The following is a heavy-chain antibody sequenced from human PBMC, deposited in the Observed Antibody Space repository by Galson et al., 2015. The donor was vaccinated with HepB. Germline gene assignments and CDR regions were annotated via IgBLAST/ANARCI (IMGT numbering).Heavy chain of an antibody. V-gene: IGHV3-7*01. CDR1: GFTFSSYW. CDR2: IKQDGSEK. Sequence: SLRLSCAASGFTFSSYWMSWVRQAPGKGLEWVANIKQDGSEKYYVDSVKGRFAISRDNAKNSLYLQMNSLRAEDTAVYYCARRNMYSSSWYSGYYYYMDVWGKGTTVTVSS. CDR3: ARRNMYSSSWYSGYYYYMDV. D-gene: IGHD6-13*01. J-gene: IGHJ6*03.